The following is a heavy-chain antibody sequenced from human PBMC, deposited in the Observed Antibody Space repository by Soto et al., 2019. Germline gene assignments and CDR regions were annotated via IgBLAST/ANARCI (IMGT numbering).Heavy chain of an antibody. CDR2: IKQDGSEK. J-gene: IGHJ4*02. V-gene: IGHV3-7*03. D-gene: IGHD6-19*01. Sequence: RRLSCAASGFTFSSYWMSWVRQAPGKGLEWVANIKQDGSEKYYVDSVKGRFTISRDNAKNSLYLQMNSLRAEDTAVYYCAWRSTTDYSSGWYPFDYWGQGTLVTVSS. CDR3: AWRSTTDYSSGWYPFDY. CDR1: GFTFSSYW.